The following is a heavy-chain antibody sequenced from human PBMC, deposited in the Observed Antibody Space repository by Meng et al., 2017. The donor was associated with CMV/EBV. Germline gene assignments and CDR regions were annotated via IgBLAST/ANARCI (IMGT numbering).Heavy chain of an antibody. D-gene: IGHD5-24*01. Sequence: GESLKISCAASGFTFSSYAMSWVRQAPGKGLEWVSVIYSGGSSTYYADSVKGRFTISRDNSKNTLYLQMNSLRAEDTAVYYCAKDGYNRGGSFDYWGQGTLVTVSS. J-gene: IGHJ4*02. CDR1: GFTFSSYA. CDR3: AKDGYNRGGSFDY. CDR2: IYSGGSST. V-gene: IGHV3-23*03.